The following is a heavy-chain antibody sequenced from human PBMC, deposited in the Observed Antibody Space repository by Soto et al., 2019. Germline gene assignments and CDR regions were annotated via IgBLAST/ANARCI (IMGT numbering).Heavy chain of an antibody. CDR1: GGTFSSYA. J-gene: IGHJ6*02. D-gene: IGHD1-26*01. Sequence: SVKVSCKASGGTFSSYAISWVRQAPGQGLEWMGGIIPIFGTANYAQKFQGRVTITADESTSTAYMELSSLRSEDTAVYYCARVGARRSYYYYYYGMDVWGQGTTVTVSS. CDR2: IIPIFGTA. CDR3: ARVGARRSYYYYYYGMDV. V-gene: IGHV1-69*13.